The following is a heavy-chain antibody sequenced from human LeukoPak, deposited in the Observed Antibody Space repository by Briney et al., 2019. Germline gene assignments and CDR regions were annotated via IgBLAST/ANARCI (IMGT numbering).Heavy chain of an antibody. Sequence: PGGSLRLSCAASAFTFSSYSMNWVRQAPGKGLVWVSGINSDGSTTSYADSVKGRFTISRDNAKNTLYLQMDSLRAEDTALYYCARGGYGAHMGWGQGTLVTVSS. V-gene: IGHV3-74*01. CDR1: AFTFSSYS. CDR2: INSDGSTT. CDR3: ARGGYGAHMG. D-gene: IGHD4-17*01. J-gene: IGHJ4*02.